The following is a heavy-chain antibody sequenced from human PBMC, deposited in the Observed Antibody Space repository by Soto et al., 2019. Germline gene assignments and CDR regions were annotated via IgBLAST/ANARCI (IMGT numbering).Heavy chain of an antibody. CDR1: GGSISSGGYY. Sequence: QVQLQESGPGLVKPSQTLSLTCTVSGGSISSGGYYWSWIRQHPGKGLEWIGYIYYSGSTYYNPSLKSRVTISVDTSKNQFSLKLISVTAADTAVYYCARGVNMVRGVIHTPYFDYWGQGTLVTVSS. J-gene: IGHJ4*02. CDR2: IYYSGST. D-gene: IGHD3-10*01. V-gene: IGHV4-31*03. CDR3: ARGVNMVRGVIHTPYFDY.